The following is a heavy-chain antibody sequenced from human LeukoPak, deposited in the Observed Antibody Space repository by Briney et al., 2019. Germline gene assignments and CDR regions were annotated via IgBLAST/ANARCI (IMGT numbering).Heavy chain of an antibody. V-gene: IGHV1-8*02. CDR3: ARDPYSGSSLGT. CDR1: GYTFTSYD. J-gene: IGHJ5*02. D-gene: IGHD1-26*01. Sequence: ASVKVSCKASGYTFTSYDINWVRQATGQGLEWMGWMNPNSGNTGYAQKFQGRATMARDTSISTAYMELSRLRSDDTAVYYCARDPYSGSSLGTWGQGTLVTVSS. CDR2: MNPNSGNT.